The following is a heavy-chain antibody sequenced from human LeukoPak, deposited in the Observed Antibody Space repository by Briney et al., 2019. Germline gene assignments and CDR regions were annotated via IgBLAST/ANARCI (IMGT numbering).Heavy chain of an antibody. V-gene: IGHV4-34*01. J-gene: IGHJ4*02. D-gene: IGHD3-16*02. CDR1: GRSFSGYY. CDR3: ASSYDYVWGSYRPPYFDY. CDR2: INHSGST. Sequence: SETLPLTCAVYGRSFSGYYWSWIRQPPGKGLEWIGEINHSGSTNYNPSLKSRVTISVDTSKNQFSLKLSSVTAADTAVYYCASSYDYVWGSYRPPYFDYWGQGTLVTVSS.